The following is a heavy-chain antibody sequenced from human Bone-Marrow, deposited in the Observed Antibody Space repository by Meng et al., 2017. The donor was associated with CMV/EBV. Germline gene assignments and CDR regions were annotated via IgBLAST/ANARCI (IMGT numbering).Heavy chain of an antibody. CDR1: RFFFSINS. Sequence: GESLKISCAGSRFFFSINSMNWVRQAPGKGLEWVSSISSSSRYKYYADSVKGRFTISRDNAKNSLYLQLDSLRAEDTAVYYCARDHYGMDVWGQGTTVTVSS. J-gene: IGHJ6*02. CDR2: ISSSSRYK. V-gene: IGHV3-21*06. CDR3: ARDHYGMDV.